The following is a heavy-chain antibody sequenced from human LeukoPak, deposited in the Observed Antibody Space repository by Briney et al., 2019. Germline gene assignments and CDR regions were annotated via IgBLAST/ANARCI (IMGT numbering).Heavy chain of an antibody. Sequence: SETLSLTCTVSGGSISSSSYYWGWIRQPPGEGLEWIGSIYYSGSTYYNPSLKSRVTISVDTSKNQFSLKLSSVTAADTAVYYCARIIFGVGYDAFDIWGQGTMVTVSS. CDR2: IYYSGST. CDR1: GGSISSSSYY. CDR3: ARIIFGVGYDAFDI. J-gene: IGHJ3*02. D-gene: IGHD3-3*01. V-gene: IGHV4-39*07.